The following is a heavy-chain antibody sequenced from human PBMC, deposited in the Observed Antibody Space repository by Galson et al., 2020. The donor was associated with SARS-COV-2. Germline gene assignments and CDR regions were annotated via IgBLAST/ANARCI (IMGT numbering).Heavy chain of an antibody. J-gene: IGHJ3*02. D-gene: IGHD2-2*01. V-gene: IGHV4-31*02. Sequence: IRQHPGKGLEWIGYIYYSGSTYYNPSLKSRVTISVDTSKNQFSLKLSSVTAADTAVYYCATSYQLLSAFDIWGQGTMVTVSS. CDR3: ATSYQLLSAFDI. CDR2: IYYSGST.